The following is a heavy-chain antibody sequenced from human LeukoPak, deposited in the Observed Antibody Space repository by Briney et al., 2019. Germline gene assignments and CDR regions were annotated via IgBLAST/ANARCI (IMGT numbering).Heavy chain of an antibody. J-gene: IGHJ4*02. CDR3: ARARGSYPFGN. Sequence: GGSLRLSCAASGFTFSSYAMSWVRQAPGKGLEWVSAISGSGGSTYYADSVKGRFTISRDNSKNTLYLQMNSLRAEDTAVYYCARARGSYPFGNWGQGTLVTVSS. V-gene: IGHV3-23*01. CDR2: ISGSGGST. D-gene: IGHD1-26*01. CDR1: GFTFSSYA.